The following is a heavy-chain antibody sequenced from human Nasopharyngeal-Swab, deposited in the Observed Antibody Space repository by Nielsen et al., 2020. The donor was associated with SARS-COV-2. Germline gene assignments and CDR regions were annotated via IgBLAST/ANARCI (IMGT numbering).Heavy chain of an antibody. Sequence: GESLKISCSVSGITFEDYAINWVRQAPGKGLEWVGFIRNKVDGGTAEYAASAKGRFIISRDDSRSIAFLQMSSLKAEDTGVYYCSGPTVVGYWGQGTLVTVSS. CDR3: SGPTVVGY. D-gene: IGHD4-23*01. CDR2: IRNKVDGGTA. CDR1: GITFEDYA. J-gene: IGHJ4*02. V-gene: IGHV3-49*04.